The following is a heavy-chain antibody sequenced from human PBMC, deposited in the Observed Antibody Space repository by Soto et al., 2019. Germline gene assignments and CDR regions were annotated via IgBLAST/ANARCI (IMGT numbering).Heavy chain of an antibody. D-gene: IGHD3-10*02. Sequence: QVQLVESGGGVVQPGRSLRLSCAASGFTFSSYAMHWVRQAPGKGLEWVAVISYDGSDKYYADSVKGRFTISRDNSKNTLYVNMNSLRAADTAVYYGAREIPGEGYYVSYDFVCWRQRTLVTV. J-gene: IGHJ4*02. CDR2: ISYDGSDK. V-gene: IGHV3-30-3*01. CDR1: GFTFSSYA. CDR3: AREIPGEGYYVSYDFVC.